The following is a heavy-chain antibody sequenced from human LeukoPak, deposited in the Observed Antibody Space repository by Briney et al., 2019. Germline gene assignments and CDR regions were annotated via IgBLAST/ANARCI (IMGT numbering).Heavy chain of an antibody. Sequence: HPGGSLRLSCAASGFTFSSYGMHWVRQAPGKGLEWVAVISYDGSNKYYADSVKGRFTISRDNSKNTLYLQMNSLRAEDTAVYYCAKVGGSPEFYYMDVWGKGTTVTVSS. J-gene: IGHJ6*03. CDR2: ISYDGSNK. CDR3: AKVGGSPEFYYMDV. CDR1: GFTFSSYG. V-gene: IGHV3-30*18. D-gene: IGHD3-16*01.